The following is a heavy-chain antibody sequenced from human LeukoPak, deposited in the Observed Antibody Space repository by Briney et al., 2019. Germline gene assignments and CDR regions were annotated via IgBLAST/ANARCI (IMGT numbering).Heavy chain of an antibody. J-gene: IGHJ4*02. CDR2: ISPYNGNT. Sequence: ASVKVSCKASGYTFSTYGITWVRQAPGQGLEWMGWISPYNGNTNYLQKFQGRVTMTTDTSTTTAYMELRSLRSDDTAIYYCEKTSLGRQYFDSWGQGTLVTVSS. CDR3: EKTSLGRQYFDS. D-gene: IGHD3-16*01. V-gene: IGHV1-18*01. CDR1: GYTFSTYG.